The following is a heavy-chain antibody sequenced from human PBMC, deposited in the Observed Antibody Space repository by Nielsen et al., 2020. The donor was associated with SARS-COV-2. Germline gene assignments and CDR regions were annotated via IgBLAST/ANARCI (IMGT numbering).Heavy chain of an antibody. V-gene: IGHV5-51*01. Sequence: GESLKISCKGSGYSFTSYWIGWVRQMPEKGLEWMGIIYPGDSDTRYSPSFQGQVTISADKSISTAYLQWSSLKASDTAMYYCARQAVYGGNSKYWFDPWGQGTLVTVSS. J-gene: IGHJ5*02. CDR2: IYPGDSDT. D-gene: IGHD4-23*01. CDR3: ARQAVYGGNSKYWFDP. CDR1: GYSFTSYW.